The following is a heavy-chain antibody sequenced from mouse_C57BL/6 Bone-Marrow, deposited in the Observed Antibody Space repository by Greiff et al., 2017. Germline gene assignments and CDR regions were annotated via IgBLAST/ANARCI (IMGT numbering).Heavy chain of an antibody. CDR2: INPSSGYT. CDR1: GYTFTSYW. CDR3: ARRAYSMYDFDY. V-gene: IGHV1-7*01. J-gene: IGHJ2*01. Sequence: QVHVKQSGAELAKPGASVKLSCKASGYTFTSYWMHWVKQRPGQGLEWIGYINPSSGYTKYNQKFKDKATLTADKSSSTAYMQLSSLTYEDSAVYYCARRAYSMYDFDYWGQGTTLTVSS. D-gene: IGHD2-5*01.